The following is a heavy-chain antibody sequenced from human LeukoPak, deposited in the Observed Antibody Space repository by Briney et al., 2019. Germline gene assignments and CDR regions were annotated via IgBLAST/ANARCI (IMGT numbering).Heavy chain of an antibody. CDR1: GGSISSYY. V-gene: IGHV4-59*01. J-gene: IGHJ3*02. D-gene: IGHD2-2*01. CDR3: ARDGKGYCSSTSCWGSAFDI. CDR2: IYYSGST. Sequence: TLSLTCTVSGGSISSYYWSWIRQPPGKGLEWIGYIYYSGSTNYNPSLKSRVTISVDTSKNQFSLKLSSVTAADTAVYYCARDGKGYCSSTSCWGSAFDIWGQGQWSPSLQ.